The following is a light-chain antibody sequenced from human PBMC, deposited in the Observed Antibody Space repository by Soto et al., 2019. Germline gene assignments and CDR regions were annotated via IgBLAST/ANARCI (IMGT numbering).Light chain of an antibody. CDR3: QQRSNGPST. CDR1: QSVSSY. CDR2: DTS. J-gene: IGKJ5*01. Sequence: EIVLTQSPATLSLSPGERATLSCRASQSVSSYLAWYQQKPGQAPRLLIYDTSNRATGIPARFSGSGSGTDFTLTISSLYTEDFAVYYGQQRSNGPSTFGQGTRLEIK. V-gene: IGKV3-11*01.